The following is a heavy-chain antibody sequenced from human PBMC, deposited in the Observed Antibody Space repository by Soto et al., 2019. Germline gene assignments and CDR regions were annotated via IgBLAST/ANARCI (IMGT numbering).Heavy chain of an antibody. CDR3: AIWPAAMRFDYYNYYMDV. D-gene: IGHD2-2*01. CDR1: GYTFTSYG. Sequence: QVHLVQSGAEVKKPGASVKVSCKASGYTFTSYGFSWVRQAPGQGLEGMGWISGYNGNTNYEQKFQGRVTMTTDTSTSTAYMELRSLRSDDTAVYYCAIWPAAMRFDYYNYYMDVWGKGTTVIVSS. CDR2: ISGYNGNT. V-gene: IGHV1-18*01. J-gene: IGHJ6*03.